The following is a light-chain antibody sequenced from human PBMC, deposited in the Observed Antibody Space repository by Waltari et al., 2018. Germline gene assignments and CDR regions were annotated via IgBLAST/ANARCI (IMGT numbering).Light chain of an antibody. CDR2: KAS. CDR1: QSISHW. J-gene: IGKJ4*01. Sequence: DIQMTQSPSTLSASVGDRVTITCRASQSISHWLAWYQQKPGKAPKLLISKASSLEKEVPSRFSGSGSGTEFTLTITNLQPDDFATFYCQRYDGYPPTFGGGTKVEIK. V-gene: IGKV1-5*03. CDR3: QRYDGYPPT.